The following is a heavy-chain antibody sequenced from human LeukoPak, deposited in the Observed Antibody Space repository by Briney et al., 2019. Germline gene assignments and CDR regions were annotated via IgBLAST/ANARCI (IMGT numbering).Heavy chain of an antibody. CDR2: IYTSGST. CDR3: ARSPLVVTSPFDY. D-gene: IGHD4-23*01. CDR1: GGSISSYY. J-gene: IGHJ4*02. V-gene: IGHV4-4*07. Sequence: SETLSLTCTVSGGSISSYYWSWLRQPAGKGLEWIGRIYTSGSTNYNPSLKSRVTMSVDTSKNQFSLKLSSVTAADTAVYYCARSPLVVTSPFDYWGQGTLVTVSS.